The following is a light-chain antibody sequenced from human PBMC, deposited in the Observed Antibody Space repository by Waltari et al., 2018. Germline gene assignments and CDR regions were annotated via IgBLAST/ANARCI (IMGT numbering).Light chain of an antibody. Sequence: QSALTQPASVSGSPGQSITISCTGTNSDVGSYNFVSWYQPHPGEAPKLMIFEVTNRPSGVSNRFSGSKSGNTASLIISGLQGEDEADYYCSSYTTSRTYVFGTGTKVTVL. CDR1: NSDVGSYNF. J-gene: IGLJ1*01. CDR2: EVT. V-gene: IGLV2-14*01. CDR3: SSYTTSRTYV.